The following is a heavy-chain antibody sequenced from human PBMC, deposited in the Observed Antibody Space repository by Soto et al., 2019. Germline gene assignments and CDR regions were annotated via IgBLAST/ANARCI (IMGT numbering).Heavy chain of an antibody. CDR1: GFTFSSYD. V-gene: IGHV3-30-3*01. J-gene: IGHJ4*02. CDR2: ISKDGNNK. CDR3: ARGDY. Sequence: QVQLVESGAGVVQPARSLGLSCAVPGFTFSSYDMHWVRQAPGKGLEWVAAISKDGNNKYYADSVEGRFTVSRDNSKNSLNLQMNTLRPEDTAVYFCARGDYWGQGTLVTVSS.